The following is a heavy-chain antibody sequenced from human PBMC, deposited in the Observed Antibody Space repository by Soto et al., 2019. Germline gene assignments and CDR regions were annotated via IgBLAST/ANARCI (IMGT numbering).Heavy chain of an antibody. D-gene: IGHD3-22*01. J-gene: IGHJ4*02. CDR3: ARSTYYYDSSGYGFYYFDY. CDR1: GFSLSTSGVG. Sequence: ESGPTLVNPTQTLTLTCTFSGFSLSTSGVGVGWIRQPPGKALEWLALIYWDDDKRYSPSLKSRLTITKDTSKNQVVLTMTNMDPVDTATYYCARSTYYYDSSGYGFYYFDYWGQGTLVTVS. CDR2: IYWDDDK. V-gene: IGHV2-5*02.